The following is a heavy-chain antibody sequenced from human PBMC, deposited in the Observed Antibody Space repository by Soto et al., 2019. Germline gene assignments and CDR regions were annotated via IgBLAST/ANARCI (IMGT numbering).Heavy chain of an antibody. Sequence: GASVKVSCKASGYTFTSYGISWVRQAPGQGLEWMGGISANNGNANYAQKLQGRVTITTDKSTSTAYMELSSLRSEDTAVYYCARDSDYCTGGSCYGNFDFWGQGTLVTVSS. CDR2: ISANNGNA. D-gene: IGHD2-15*01. J-gene: IGHJ4*02. CDR3: ARDSDYCTGGSCYGNFDF. CDR1: GYTFTSYG. V-gene: IGHV1-18*01.